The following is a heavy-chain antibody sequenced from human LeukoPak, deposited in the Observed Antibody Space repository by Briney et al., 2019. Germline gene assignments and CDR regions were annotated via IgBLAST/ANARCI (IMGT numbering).Heavy chain of an antibody. CDR3: ARMSSGWFDY. V-gene: IGHV1-18*01. J-gene: IGHJ4*02. Sequence: ASVKVSCKASGYTFTSYGISWVRQAPGQGLEWMGWISAHNGYTRYAQKFQGRVAMTTDTSTSTAYMELRSPRSDDTAVYYCARMSSGWFDYWGQGTLVTVSS. CDR2: ISAHNGYT. CDR1: GYTFTSYG. D-gene: IGHD6-19*01.